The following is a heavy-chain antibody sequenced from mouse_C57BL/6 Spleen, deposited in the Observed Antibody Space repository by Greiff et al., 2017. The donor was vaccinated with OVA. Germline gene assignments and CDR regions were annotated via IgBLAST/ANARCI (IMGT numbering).Heavy chain of an antibody. Sequence: QVQLQQPGAELVKPGASVKLSCKASGYTFTSYWMHWVKQRPGQGLEWIGMIHPNSGSTNYNEKFKSKATLTVDKSSSTAYMQLSSLTSEDSAVYYCAREGYSNYWFAYWGQGTLVTVSA. CDR1: GYTFTSYW. V-gene: IGHV1-64*01. J-gene: IGHJ3*01. CDR3: AREGYSNYWFAY. D-gene: IGHD2-5*01. CDR2: IHPNSGST.